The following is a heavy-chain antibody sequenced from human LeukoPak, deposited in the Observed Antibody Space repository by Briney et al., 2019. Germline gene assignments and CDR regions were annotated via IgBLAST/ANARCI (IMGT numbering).Heavy chain of an antibody. D-gene: IGHD5/OR15-5a*01. CDR1: GFTFSSYG. Sequence: GGSLRLSCTASGFTFSSYGMNWVRQAPGKGLEWVSGITGRGENIFYAGSVKGRFTISRDNSKNTLYLQMNSLRVEDTAVYYCAKDRRLAAFDYGGQGTLVTVSS. CDR3: AKDRRLAAFDY. J-gene: IGHJ4*02. CDR2: ITGRGENI. V-gene: IGHV3-23*01.